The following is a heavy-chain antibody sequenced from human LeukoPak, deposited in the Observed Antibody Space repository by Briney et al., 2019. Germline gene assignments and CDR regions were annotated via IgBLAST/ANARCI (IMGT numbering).Heavy chain of an antibody. CDR2: INHSGST. CDR3: ARARYDYVWGSYRSGYFFDY. J-gene: IGHJ4*02. D-gene: IGHD3-16*02. CDR1: GGSFSGYD. V-gene: IGHV4-34*01. Sequence: SETLSLTCAVYGGSFSGYDWSWIRQPPGKGLEWIGEINHSGSTNYNPSLKSRVTISVDTSKNQFSLKLSSVTAADTAVYYCARARYDYVWGSYRSGYFFDYWGQGTLVTVSS.